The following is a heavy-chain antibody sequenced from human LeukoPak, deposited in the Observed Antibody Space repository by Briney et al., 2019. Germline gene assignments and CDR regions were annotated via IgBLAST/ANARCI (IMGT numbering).Heavy chain of an antibody. CDR2: MSKEGGDK. CDR1: GFTVSNFA. J-gene: IGHJ4*02. Sequence: GGALRPSSAASGFTVSNFARHWVRQVSDRRVEWRAVMSKEGGDKHYEDSVTGRFTNSRANSKNTLSLQMNSQRGEDTAGYYCARADLSVAGSDPYYFAHWGQGTLVTVSS. D-gene: IGHD3-16*02. CDR3: ARADLSVAGSDPYYFAH. V-gene: IGHV3-30*04.